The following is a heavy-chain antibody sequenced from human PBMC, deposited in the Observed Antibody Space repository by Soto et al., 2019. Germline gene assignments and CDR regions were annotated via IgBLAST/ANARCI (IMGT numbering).Heavy chain of an antibody. Sequence: EVQLVESGGGLVQPGGSLRLSCAASGFTFSSYSMNWVRQAPGKGLEWVSYISSSSSTIYYADSVKGRFTISRDNAKNSLYLQMNSLRAEDKAVYYCANLPLPLILYSGYEKEPGIAAAGTQNYWGQGTLVTVSS. V-gene: IGHV3-48*01. CDR3: ANLPLPLILYSGYEKEPGIAAAGTQNY. CDR1: GFTFSSYS. J-gene: IGHJ4*02. D-gene: IGHD6-13*01. CDR2: ISSSSSTI.